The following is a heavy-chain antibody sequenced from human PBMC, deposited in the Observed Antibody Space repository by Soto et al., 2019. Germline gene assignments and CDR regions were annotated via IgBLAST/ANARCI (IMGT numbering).Heavy chain of an antibody. CDR3: ARDLVHGYLDL. J-gene: IGHJ5*02. CDR1: GFMFGAHW. Sequence: EVQLVEAGGGLVRPGGSLKLSCAASGFMFGAHWMHWVRQGPDKGLVFVARINLDGTKTNYADFVEGRFTISRDNAKKTLYLEMNSLRGDDTAVYFCARDLVHGYLDLWGQGDLVTVSS. V-gene: IGHV3-74*01. CDR2: INLDGTKT. D-gene: IGHD5-18*01.